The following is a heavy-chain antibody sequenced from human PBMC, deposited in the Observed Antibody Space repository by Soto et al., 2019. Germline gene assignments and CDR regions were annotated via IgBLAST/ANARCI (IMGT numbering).Heavy chain of an antibody. CDR3: ARHYYRGIADSRGYADAFDI. Sequence: GESLKISCKGSGYSFSRYWIGWVRQMPGKGLEWMGIIYPGDSATRYSPSFQGQVTISADKSISTAYLQWSSLKASDTAMYYCARHYYRGIADSRGYADAFDIWGQGTMVTVS. CDR1: GYSFSRYW. J-gene: IGHJ3*02. CDR2: IYPGDSAT. D-gene: IGHD3-22*01. V-gene: IGHV5-51*01.